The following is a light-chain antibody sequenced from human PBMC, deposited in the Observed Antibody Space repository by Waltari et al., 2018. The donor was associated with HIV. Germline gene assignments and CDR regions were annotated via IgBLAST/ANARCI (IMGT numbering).Light chain of an antibody. CDR2: AAS. V-gene: IGKV3-20*01. CDR3: QQYGSSSYT. Sequence: EIVLTQSPGTLSLSPGERATLSCRASQSVSSSYLAWYQQKPGQAPRLLIYAASSRATDIPDRFSGSGSGTDFTLTISRLEPEDFAVYYCQQYGSSSYTFGQGTKLEIK. J-gene: IGKJ2*01. CDR1: QSVSSSY.